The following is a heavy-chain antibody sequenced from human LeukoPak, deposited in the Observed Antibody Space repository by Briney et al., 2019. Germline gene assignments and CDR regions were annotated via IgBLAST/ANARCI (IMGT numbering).Heavy chain of an antibody. J-gene: IGHJ4*02. CDR3: ARDMYSSGTDY. CDR2: IYYGGSNDYNPSL. CDR1: GTSISTYK. V-gene: IGHV4-59*01. D-gene: IGHD6-19*01. Sequence: SETLSLTCTVSGTSISTYKWNWIRQPPGKGLEWIGYIYYGGSNDYNPSLKYNPSLKSRVTISVDTSKNQFSLKLSSVTAADTAVYFCARDMYSSGTDYWGQGTLVTVSS.